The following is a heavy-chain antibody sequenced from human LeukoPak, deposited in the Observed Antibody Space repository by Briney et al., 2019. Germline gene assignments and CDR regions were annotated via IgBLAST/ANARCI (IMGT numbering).Heavy chain of an antibody. CDR3: ARLRYSGSYFTN. D-gene: IGHD1-26*01. CDR2: IYYSGST. V-gene: IGHV4-59*08. CDR1: GGSINGYY. J-gene: IGHJ4*02. Sequence: PSETLSLTCTVSGGSINGYYWSWIRQPPGKGLEWIGYIYYSGSTNYNPSLKSRVTISVDTSKNQFSLKLSSVTAADTAVYYCARLRYSGSYFTNWGQGTLVTVSS.